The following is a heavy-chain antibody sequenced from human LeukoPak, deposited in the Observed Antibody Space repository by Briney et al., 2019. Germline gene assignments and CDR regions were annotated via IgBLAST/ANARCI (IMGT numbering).Heavy chain of an antibody. CDR3: ARDLRWVYYYGMDV. J-gene: IGHJ6*02. CDR2: ISSSSSYI. Sequence: PGGSLRLSCAASGFTFSSYSMNWVRQAPGKGLEWVSSISSSSSYIYYADSVKGRFTISRDNAKNSLYLQMNSLRAEDTAVYYCARDLRWVYYYGMDVWGQGTTVTLSS. V-gene: IGHV3-21*01. CDR1: GFTFSSYS. D-gene: IGHD2-21*01.